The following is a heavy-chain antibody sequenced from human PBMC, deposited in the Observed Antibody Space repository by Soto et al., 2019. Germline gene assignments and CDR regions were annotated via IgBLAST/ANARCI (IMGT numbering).Heavy chain of an antibody. CDR2: IIPIFGTA. CDR3: ARGDIAAAGTYYYYGMDV. D-gene: IGHD6-13*01. J-gene: IGHJ6*02. CDR1: GGTFSSYA. V-gene: IGHV1-69*13. Sequence: SVKVSCKASGGTFSSYAISWVRQAPGQGLEWMGGIIPIFGTANYAQKFQGRVTITADESTSTAYMELSSLRSEDTAVYYCARGDIAAAGTYYYYGMDVWGQGPRSPSP.